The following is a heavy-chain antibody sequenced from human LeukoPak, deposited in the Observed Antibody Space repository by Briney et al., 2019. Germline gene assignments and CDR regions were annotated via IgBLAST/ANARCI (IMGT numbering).Heavy chain of an antibody. CDR1: GFTFSDYW. CDR2: IRQDDSEK. CDR3: ATDRKVGTWDPRFNY. D-gene: IGHD4-23*01. J-gene: IGHJ4*02. Sequence: GGSLRLSCSASGFTFSDYWMMWVRQAPGKGLEWVGNIRQDDSEKNYVDSVKGRFTISRNNAKFSLYLQMNSLRAEDTAIYYCATDRKVGTWDPRFNYWGQGTLVTVSS. V-gene: IGHV3-7*01.